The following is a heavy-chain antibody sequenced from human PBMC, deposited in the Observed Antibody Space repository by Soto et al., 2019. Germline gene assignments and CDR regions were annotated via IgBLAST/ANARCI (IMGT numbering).Heavy chain of an antibody. Sequence: QVQSMESGGGVVQPGRSLRLSCEASGFIFSRSGMHWIRQAPGKGLEWVAVISHDGSKIYYADSVKGRFTISRDNSRSTLYLQMNSLRTDDTAVYYCAWWGGGDSTSLDYWGQGALVTVSS. V-gene: IGHV3-30*03. CDR2: ISHDGSKI. CDR3: AWWGGGDSTSLDY. D-gene: IGHD2-2*01. J-gene: IGHJ4*02. CDR1: GFIFSRSG.